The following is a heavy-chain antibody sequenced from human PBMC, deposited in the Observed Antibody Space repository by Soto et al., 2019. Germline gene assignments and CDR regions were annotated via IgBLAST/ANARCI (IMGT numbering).Heavy chain of an antibody. V-gene: IGHV3-30*03. CDR1: GFTFSSYG. J-gene: IGHJ5*02. CDR2: ISYDGSNK. D-gene: IGHD1-1*01. CDR3: ATDRDGTTLSGWFDP. Sequence: LRLSCAASGFTFSSYGMHWVRQAPGKGLDGVAVISYDGSNKYYSDSVKGRFTISRDNSKNTLYLQMNSLRAEDTSVYYCATDRDGTTLSGWFDPLGQGTLVTVCS.